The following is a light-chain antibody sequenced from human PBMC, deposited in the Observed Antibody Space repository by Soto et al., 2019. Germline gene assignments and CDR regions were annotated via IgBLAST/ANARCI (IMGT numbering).Light chain of an antibody. CDR3: QQANSFPWT. V-gene: IGKV1-12*01. J-gene: IGKJ1*01. Sequence: DIQKTQSPSSVSASEGDRVTITCRASQGIDNRVAWYQQKPGKSPKLLIYSTSRVQTGVPSRFAGGGSGTDFTLTISSLQAENFATYYCQQANSFPWTFGQGTKVEIK. CDR1: QGIDNR. CDR2: STS.